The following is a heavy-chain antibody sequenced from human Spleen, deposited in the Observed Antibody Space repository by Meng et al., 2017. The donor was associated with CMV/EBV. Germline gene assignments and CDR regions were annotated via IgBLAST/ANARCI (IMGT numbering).Heavy chain of an antibody. D-gene: IGHD6-13*01. CDR3: ATDFRAAATYGMDV. J-gene: IGHJ6*02. CDR1: GFNFANYA. V-gene: IGHV3-23*01. Sequence: GGSLRLSCVASGFNFANYAMTWVRQVPGKGLEWVSTVTPSGVRTHYSDSVKGRFTISRDISKDTLYLQMNSLRVEDTAVYYCATDFRAAATYGMDVWGQGTTVTVSS. CDR2: VTPSGVRT.